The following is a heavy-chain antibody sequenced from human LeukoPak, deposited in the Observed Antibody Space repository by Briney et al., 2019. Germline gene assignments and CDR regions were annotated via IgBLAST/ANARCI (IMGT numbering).Heavy chain of an antibody. J-gene: IGHJ6*02. D-gene: IGHD3-22*01. CDR2: IYSGGST. V-gene: IGHV3-53*01. CDR3: ARDRSGSPGMDV. CDR1: GFTVSSNY. Sequence: GRSLRLSCAASGFTVSSNYMSWVRQDPGKGLEWVSVIYSGGSTYYADSVKGRFTTSRDNSKNTLYLQMNSLRAEDTAVYYCARDRSGSPGMDVWGQGTTVTVSS.